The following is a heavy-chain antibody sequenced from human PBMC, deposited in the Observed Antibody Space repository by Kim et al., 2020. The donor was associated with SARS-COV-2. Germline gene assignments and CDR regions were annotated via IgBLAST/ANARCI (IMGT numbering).Heavy chain of an antibody. CDR1: GYSFTSYW. CDR2: IYPGDSDT. D-gene: IGHD3-3*01. V-gene: IGHV5-51*01. CDR3: ATKTGYDFWSGYLGPFGMDV. J-gene: IGHJ6*02. Sequence: GESLKISCKGSGYSFTSYWIGWVRQMPGKGLEWMGIIYPGDSDTRYSPSFQGQVTISADKSISTAYLQWSSLKASDTAMYYCATKTGYDFWSGYLGPFGMDVWGQGTTVTVSS.